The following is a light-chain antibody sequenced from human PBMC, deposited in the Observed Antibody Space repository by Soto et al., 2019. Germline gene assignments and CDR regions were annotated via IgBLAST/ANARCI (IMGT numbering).Light chain of an antibody. CDR3: LLYYGGAGWV. Sequence: QAVVTQEPSLTVSPGGTVTLTCASSTGAVTSGYYPNWFQQKPGQAPRALIYSTSKKNSWTPARFSGSLLGGIAALTLSGVQPEDEAEYYCLLYYGGAGWVFGGGTKLTVL. CDR1: TGAVTSGYY. J-gene: IGLJ3*02. CDR2: STS. V-gene: IGLV7-43*01.